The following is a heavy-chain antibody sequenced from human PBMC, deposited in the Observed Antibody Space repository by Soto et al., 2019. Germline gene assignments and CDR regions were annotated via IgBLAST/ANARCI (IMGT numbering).Heavy chain of an antibody. CDR3: ARSVTGDY. D-gene: IGHD4-4*01. CDR1: GYTFTSDY. J-gene: IGHJ4*02. Sequence: GASVKVSCKASGYTFTSDYMNWVRQAPGQGLEWMGIINPSGGSTSYAQKFQGRVTMTGDASTGTVYMELTSLRSDDTAVYYCARSVTGDYWGQGTLVTVCS. CDR2: INPSGGST. V-gene: IGHV1-46*03.